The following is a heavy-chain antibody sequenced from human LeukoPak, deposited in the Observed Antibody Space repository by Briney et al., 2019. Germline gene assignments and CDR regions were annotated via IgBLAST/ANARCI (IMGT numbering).Heavy chain of an antibody. V-gene: IGHV3-48*02. D-gene: IGHD3-10*01. Sequence: GGSLRLSCAASGFTFSIYAMNWVRQAPGKGLEWVSYISSSSSTIYYADSVKGRFTISRDNARNSLYLQMNSLSDEDTAVYYCARDPYGSGSYSTGYWGQGTLVTVSS. J-gene: IGHJ4*02. CDR2: ISSSSSTI. CDR1: GFTFSIYA. CDR3: ARDPYGSGSYSTGY.